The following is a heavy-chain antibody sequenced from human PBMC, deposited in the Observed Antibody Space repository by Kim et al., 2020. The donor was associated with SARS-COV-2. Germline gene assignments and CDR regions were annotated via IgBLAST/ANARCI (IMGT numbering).Heavy chain of an antibody. D-gene: IGHD5-18*01. J-gene: IGHJ3*02. Sequence: YADSVKGRFTISRDNSKNTLYLQMNSLRAEDTAVYYCAREDAAMDAFDIWGQGTMVTVSS. V-gene: IGHV3-53*01. CDR3: AREDAAMDAFDI.